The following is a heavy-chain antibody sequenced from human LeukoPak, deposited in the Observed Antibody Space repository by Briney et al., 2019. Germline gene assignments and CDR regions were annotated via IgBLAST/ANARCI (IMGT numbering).Heavy chain of an antibody. J-gene: IGHJ4*02. CDR1: GASITTYY. Sequence: SETLSLTCTVSGASITTYYWSWIRQPPGKGLEWIGYIYHSGSTKYNPSLKSRVTISVDTSKNQFSLRLSSVTAADTAVYYCARGSYISSTWYYFDYWGQGTLVAVSS. CDR2: IYHSGST. V-gene: IGHV4-59*08. CDR3: ARGSYISSTWYYFDY. D-gene: IGHD6-13*01.